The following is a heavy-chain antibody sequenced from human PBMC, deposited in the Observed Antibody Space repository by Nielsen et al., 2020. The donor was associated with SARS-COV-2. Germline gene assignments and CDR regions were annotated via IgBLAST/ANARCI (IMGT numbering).Heavy chain of an antibody. Sequence: GESLKISCEASEFTFDDHSMHWVRQVPGKGLEWVADIKPDGSEKFYVDSVKGRFTISRDNAKNSMSLQMNSLRVEDTAVYYCARDWSRAFDVWGQGTMVTVSS. CDR3: ARDWSRAFDV. CDR1: EFTFDDHS. V-gene: IGHV3-7*01. CDR2: IKPDGSEK. J-gene: IGHJ3*01.